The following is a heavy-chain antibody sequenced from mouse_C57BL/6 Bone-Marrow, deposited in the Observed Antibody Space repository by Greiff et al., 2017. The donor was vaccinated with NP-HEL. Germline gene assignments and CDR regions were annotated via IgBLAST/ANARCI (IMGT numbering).Heavy chain of an antibody. Sequence: QVQLQHSGAELARPGASVKLSCKASGYTFTSYGISWVKQRTGQGLEWIGEIYPRSGNTYYNEKFKGKATLTADKSSSTAYMELRSLTSEDSAVYFCARRRAFYFDYWGQGTTLTVSS. CDR1: GYTFTSYG. V-gene: IGHV1-81*01. J-gene: IGHJ2*01. CDR2: IYPRSGNT. CDR3: ARRRAFYFDY. D-gene: IGHD3-3*01.